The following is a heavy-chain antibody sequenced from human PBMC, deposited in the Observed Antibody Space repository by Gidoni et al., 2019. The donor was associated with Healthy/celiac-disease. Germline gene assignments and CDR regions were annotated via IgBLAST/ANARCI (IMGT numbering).Heavy chain of an antibody. Sequence: EVQLVESGGGLVQPGGSLRLSCAASGFTFSSYWMSWVRQAPGKGLEWVANIKQDGSEKYYVDSVKGRFTISRDNAKNSLYLQMNSLRAEDTAVYYCARDGKQYLYYDILTGYTGGNMDVWGQGTTVTVSS. CDR1: GFTFSSYW. CDR3: ARDGKQYLYYDILTGYTGGNMDV. CDR2: IKQDGSEK. V-gene: IGHV3-7*05. D-gene: IGHD3-9*01. J-gene: IGHJ6*02.